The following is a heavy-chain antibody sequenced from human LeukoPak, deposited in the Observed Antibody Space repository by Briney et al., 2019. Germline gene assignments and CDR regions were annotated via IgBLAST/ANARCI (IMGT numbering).Heavy chain of an antibody. D-gene: IGHD3/OR15-3a*01. CDR3: ARDWTTYFDY. J-gene: IGHJ4*02. V-gene: IGHV3-23*01. CDR2: ISGSGGST. Sequence: GGSLRLSCAASGFTFSSYAMSWVRQAPGKGLEWVSAISGSGGSTYYADSVKGRFTISRDNAKNSLYLQMNSLRAEDTAVYYCARDWTTYFDYWGQGTLVTVSS. CDR1: GFTFSSYA.